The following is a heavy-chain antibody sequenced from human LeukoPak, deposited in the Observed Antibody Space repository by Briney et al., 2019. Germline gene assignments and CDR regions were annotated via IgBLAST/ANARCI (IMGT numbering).Heavy chain of an antibody. D-gene: IGHD3-22*01. J-gene: IGHJ4*02. CDR1: EFTFSTYG. Sequence: GGSLRLSCATSEFTFSTYGMHWVRQAPGKGLEWVAVISYDGSNKYYADSVKGRFTISRDNSKNTLYLQMNSLRAEDTAVYYCARDRHKYNYDSGGYPPYWGQGTLVTVSS. CDR2: ISYDGSNK. CDR3: ARDRHKYNYDSGGYPPY. V-gene: IGHV3-30*19.